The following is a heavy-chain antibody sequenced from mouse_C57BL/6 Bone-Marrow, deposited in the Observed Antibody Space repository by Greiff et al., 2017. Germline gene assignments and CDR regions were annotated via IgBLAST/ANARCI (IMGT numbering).Heavy chain of an antibody. CDR2: IYPSSGST. J-gene: IGHJ4*01. D-gene: IGHD1-1*01. Sequence: VQLQQSGAELVRPGASVKMSCKASGYTFTSYSMNWVKQRPGQGLEWIGYIYPSSGSTKYNQKFKDKATLTADKSTSTAYMQLSSLTADDSAVYDCASSGGSSYAFGYWGQGPTVTVA. CDR1: GYTFTSYS. CDR3: ASSGGSSYAFGY. V-gene: IGHV1-4*01.